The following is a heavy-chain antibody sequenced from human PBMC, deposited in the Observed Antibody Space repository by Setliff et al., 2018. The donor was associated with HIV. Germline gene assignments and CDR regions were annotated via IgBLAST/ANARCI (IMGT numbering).Heavy chain of an antibody. Sequence: SETLSLTCTVSGGSISSNYWSWVRQPPGKGLEWIVNIYYSGITNYNPSLKSRVTISIHPSKDQFSLNRRSVTPADTAVYYCARLSPLDWPFDYWAQGTLFTVSS. CDR1: GGSISSNY. CDR2: IYYSGIT. J-gene: IGHJ4*02. D-gene: IGHD3-9*01. CDR3: ARLSPLDWPFDY. V-gene: IGHV4-59*08.